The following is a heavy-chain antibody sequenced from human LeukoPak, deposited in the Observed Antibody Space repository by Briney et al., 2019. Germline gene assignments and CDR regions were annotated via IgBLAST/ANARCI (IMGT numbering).Heavy chain of an antibody. CDR2: IDNAGSIT. J-gene: IGHJ4*02. CDR1: GFTFSNYW. CDR3: VRSAFHAGSGNYYDY. Sequence: GGSLRLSCAASGFTFSNYWIHWVRLAPGKGPVWVSRIDNAGSITTYADSVKGRFTISRDNAENTLYLQMNSLRVEDTAVYYCVRSAFHAGSGNYYDYWGQGTLVTVSS. D-gene: IGHD3-22*01. V-gene: IGHV3-74*03.